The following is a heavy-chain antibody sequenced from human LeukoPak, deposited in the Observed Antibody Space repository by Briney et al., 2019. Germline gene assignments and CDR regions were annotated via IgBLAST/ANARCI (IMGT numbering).Heavy chain of an antibody. CDR3: ARARTIFGVVIIPGKGYFDY. Sequence: GASVKVSCKASGYTFTSYDINWVRQATGQGLEWMGWMNPNSGNTGYAQKFQGRVTITRNTSISTAYMELSSLRSEDTAVYYCARARTIFGVVIIPGKGYFDYWGQGTLVTVSS. CDR2: MNPNSGNT. V-gene: IGHV1-8*03. D-gene: IGHD3-3*01. CDR1: GYTFTSYD. J-gene: IGHJ4*02.